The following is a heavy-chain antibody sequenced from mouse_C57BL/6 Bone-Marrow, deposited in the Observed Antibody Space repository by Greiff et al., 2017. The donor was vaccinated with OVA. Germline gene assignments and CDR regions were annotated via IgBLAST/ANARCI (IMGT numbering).Heavy chain of an antibody. D-gene: IGHD2-4*01. CDR1: GYTFTSYG. CDR2: IYPRSGNT. CDR3: ARTGFYYDLYFDY. J-gene: IGHJ2*01. V-gene: IGHV1-81*01. Sequence: QVQLQQPGAELVRPGTSVKLSCKASGYTFTSYGISWVKQRTGQGLEWIGEIYPRSGNTYYNEKFKGKATLTADKSSSTAYMELRSLTSEDSAVYFCARTGFYYDLYFDYWGQGTTLTVSS.